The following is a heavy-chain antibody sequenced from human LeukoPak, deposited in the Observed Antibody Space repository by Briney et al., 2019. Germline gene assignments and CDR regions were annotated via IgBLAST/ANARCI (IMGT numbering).Heavy chain of an antibody. Sequence: GGSLRLSCAASGFTFSSYGMHWVRQAPGKGLEWVAFIRYDGSNKYYADSVKGRFTISRDNSKNTLYLQMNSLRAEDTAVYYCAKEGYYGSGSSQFDYWGQGTLVTVSS. D-gene: IGHD3-10*01. CDR1: GFTFSSYG. J-gene: IGHJ4*02. V-gene: IGHV3-30*02. CDR3: AKEGYYGSGSSQFDY. CDR2: IRYDGSNK.